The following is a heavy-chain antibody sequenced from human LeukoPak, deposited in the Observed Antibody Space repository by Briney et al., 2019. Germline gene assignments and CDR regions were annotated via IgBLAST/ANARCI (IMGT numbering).Heavy chain of an antibody. CDR1: GFTFSSYA. CDR2: ITGSGGTT. J-gene: IGHJ4*02. Sequence: GGSLRLSCAGSGFTFSSYAMTWVRQAPGKGLEWVSSITGSGGTTYYADSVKGQFTISRDNSKKTLFLQMNSLRAEDTAVYYCAKESGIAAAGTGQYYFDYWGQGTLVTVSS. CDR3: AKESGIAAAGTGQYYFDY. D-gene: IGHD6-13*01. V-gene: IGHV3-23*01.